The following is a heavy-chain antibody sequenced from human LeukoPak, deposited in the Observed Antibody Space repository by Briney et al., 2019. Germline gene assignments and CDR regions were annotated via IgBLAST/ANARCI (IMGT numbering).Heavy chain of an antibody. V-gene: IGHV3-21*01. CDR1: GFTFSSYS. Sequence: GGSLRLSCAASGFTFSSYSMNWVRQAPGKGLEWVSSISSSSSYIYYADSVKGRFTISRDNAKNSLYLQMNSLRAEDTAVYYCARGVVTNAHFDYWGQGTLVTVSS. CDR2: ISSSSSYI. J-gene: IGHJ4*02. CDR3: ARGVVTNAHFDY. D-gene: IGHD3-3*01.